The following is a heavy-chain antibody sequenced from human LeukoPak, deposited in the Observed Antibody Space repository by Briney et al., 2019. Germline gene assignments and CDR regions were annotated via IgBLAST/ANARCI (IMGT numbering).Heavy chain of an antibody. CDR1: GFTVSSNY. D-gene: IGHD1-26*01. CDR2: IYSGGGT. J-gene: IGHJ4*02. Sequence: GGSLRLSCAASGFTVSSNYMSWVRQAPGKGLQWVLVIYSGGGTYYADSVKGRFTISRDNSKNTLYLQMNNVRHEDTAMYYCARDPTYYYFDYWGQGTLVTVSS. CDR3: ARDPTYYYFDY. V-gene: IGHV3-66*02.